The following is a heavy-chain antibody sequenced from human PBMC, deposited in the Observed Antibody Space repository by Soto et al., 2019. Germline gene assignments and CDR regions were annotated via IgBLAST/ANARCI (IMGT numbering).Heavy chain of an antibody. CDR3: AKGRSRSYTYYGMDV. CDR2: ISDDGSNK. CDR1: GFTFSSYG. D-gene: IGHD1-1*01. J-gene: IGHJ6*02. V-gene: IGHV3-30*18. Sequence: QVQLVESGGGVVQPGRSLRLSCAASGFTFSSYGMHWVRQAPGKGLEWVAVISDDGSNKYYADSVKGRFTISRDNSKNKLYLKMNSLRAEDTAVYYCAKGRSRSYTYYGMDVWGQGTTVTVSS.